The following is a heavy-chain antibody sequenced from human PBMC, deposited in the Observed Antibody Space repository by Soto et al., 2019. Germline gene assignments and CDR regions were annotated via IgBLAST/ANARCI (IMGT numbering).Heavy chain of an antibody. CDR1: GGTFSNYA. CDR2: IIPIFGTA. CDR3: ARHSRTCGDCYSRAYYAMDV. V-gene: IGHV1-69*06. D-gene: IGHD2-21*02. Sequence: QVQLVESGAEVKKPGSSVKVSCKASGGTFSNYAISWVRQAPGQGLEWMGGIIPIFGTANYAQKFQGRVTITADKSTSTAYMELSSLRSEDTAVYYCARHSRTCGDCYSRAYYAMDVWGQGTTVTVSS. J-gene: IGHJ6*02.